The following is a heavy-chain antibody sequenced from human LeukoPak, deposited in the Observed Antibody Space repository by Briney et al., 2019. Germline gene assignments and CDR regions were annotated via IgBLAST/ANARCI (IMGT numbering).Heavy chain of an antibody. V-gene: IGHV4-59*01. J-gene: IGHJ6*02. CDR2: IYYSGST. CDR3: ARSKSERYYYYGMDV. CDR1: GGSISSYY. Sequence: SETLSLTCTVSGGSISSYYWSWIRQPPGKGLEWIGYIYYSGSTNYDPSLKSRATISVDTSKNQFPLKLSSVTAADTAVYYCARSKSERYYYYGMDVWGQGTTVTVSS.